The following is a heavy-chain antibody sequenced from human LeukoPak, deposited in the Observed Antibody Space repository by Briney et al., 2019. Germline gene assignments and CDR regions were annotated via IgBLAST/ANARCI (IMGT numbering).Heavy chain of an antibody. CDR2: ISASGGST. J-gene: IGHJ6*02. CDR1: GFSFSSYA. V-gene: IGHV3-23*01. D-gene: IGHD1-26*01. Sequence: PGGSLRPSCAASGFSFSSYAMSWVRQAPGKGLDWVSAISASGGSTYYADSVKSRFTISRDNSKNTLYLQMNSLRAEDTAIYYCAKVISGSYYGYYYYGMDVWGQGTTVTVSS. CDR3: AKVISGSYYGYYYYGMDV.